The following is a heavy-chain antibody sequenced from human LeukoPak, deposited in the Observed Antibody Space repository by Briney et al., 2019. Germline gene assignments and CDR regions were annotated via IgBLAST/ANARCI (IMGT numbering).Heavy chain of an antibody. CDR2: IYYSGST. V-gene: IGHV4-59*01. J-gene: IGHJ4*02. Sequence: SETLSLTCTVSGGSISSYYWSWIWQPPGKGLEFIGYIYYSGSTNYNPSLKSRVTISVDTSKNQFSLKLSSVTAADTAVYYCARGVPQYPVDCWGQGTLVTVSS. CDR1: GGSISSYY. D-gene: IGHD1-1*01. CDR3: ARGVPQYPVDC.